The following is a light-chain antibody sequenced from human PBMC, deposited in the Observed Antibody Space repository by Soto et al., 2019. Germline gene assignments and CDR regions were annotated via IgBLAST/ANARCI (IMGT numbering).Light chain of an antibody. Sequence: DIQITQSPSSLSASVGDRVTITCRASQSISSYLNWHQQKPGKAPKLLIYAASSLQSGVPSRFSGSGSGTDFTLTISSLQPEDFATYYCQQSYSTSITFGQGTRLEIK. CDR1: QSISSY. CDR2: AAS. V-gene: IGKV1-39*01. J-gene: IGKJ5*01. CDR3: QQSYSTSIT.